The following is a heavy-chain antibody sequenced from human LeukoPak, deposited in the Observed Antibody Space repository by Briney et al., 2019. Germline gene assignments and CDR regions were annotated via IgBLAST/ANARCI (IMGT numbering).Heavy chain of an antibody. CDR3: ARETADYGEYYFDY. D-gene: IGHD4-17*01. Sequence: GGPLRLSCAASGFTFNNYWMHWVRHAPGKGLVWVSRISRDGSSTIYADSVKARFTISRDNAKNTLYLQTNSLRAEDTAVYYCARETADYGEYYFDYWGQGTLVTVSS. CDR1: GFTFNNYW. J-gene: IGHJ4*02. CDR2: ISRDGSST. V-gene: IGHV3-74*01.